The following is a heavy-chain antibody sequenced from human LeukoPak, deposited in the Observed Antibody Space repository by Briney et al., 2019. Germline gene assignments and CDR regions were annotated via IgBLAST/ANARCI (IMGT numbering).Heavy chain of an antibody. CDR3: ATAPHSTTYSFTWEHDY. V-gene: IGHV3-30*03. J-gene: IGHJ4*02. CDR1: GFTFSSYG. CDR2: ISYDGSNK. D-gene: IGHD1/OR15-1a*01. Sequence: PGRSLRLSCAASGFTFSSYGMHWVRQAPGKGLEWVAVISYDGSNKYYADSVKGRFTISRDNSKNTMYLQMNSLRAEDTAVYYCATAPHSTTYSFTWEHDYWGQGTLVTVSS.